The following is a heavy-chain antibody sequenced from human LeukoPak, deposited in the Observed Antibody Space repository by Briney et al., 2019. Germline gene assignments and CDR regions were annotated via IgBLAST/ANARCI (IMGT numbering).Heavy chain of an antibody. D-gene: IGHD2-8*01. J-gene: IGHJ5*02. CDR3: ARKTNDWFDP. V-gene: IGHV4-59*01. CDR2: IYYTGST. Sequence: SETLSLTCTVSGGSISSYYWNWIRQSPGKGLEWIGYIYYTGSTNYNPSLRSRVTISVDTSKNQFSLKLSSVNAADAAVYYCARKTNDWFDPWGQGTLVTVSS. CDR1: GGSISSYY.